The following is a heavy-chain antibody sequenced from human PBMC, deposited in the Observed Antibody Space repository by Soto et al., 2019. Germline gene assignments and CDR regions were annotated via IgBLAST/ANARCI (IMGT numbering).Heavy chain of an antibody. CDR2: INAGNGNT. CDR1: GDTFTIYA. V-gene: IGHV1-3*01. D-gene: IGHD6-19*01. CDR3: AKGGQWLVLVDY. Sequence: ASVKVSCKASGDTFTIYAMHWVRQAPGQRLEWMGWINAGNGNTKYSQKFQGRVTITRDTSASAAYMELNSLRAEDTAVYYCAKGGQWLVLVDYWGQGTLVTVSS. J-gene: IGHJ4*02.